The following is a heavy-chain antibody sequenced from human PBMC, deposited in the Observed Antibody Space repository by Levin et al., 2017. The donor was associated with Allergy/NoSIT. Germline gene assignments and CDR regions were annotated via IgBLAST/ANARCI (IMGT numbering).Heavy chain of an antibody. CDR2: IWLDGSKK. CDR1: GYRFSDSA. CDR3: ARDGAKRISMIRRNHFDY. Sequence: QPGGSLRLSCGASGYRFSDSAMHWVRQAPGKGLEWVAGIWLDGSKKYYADSVKGRFTISKNDSKNTLYLQMNSLSAEDTAVYYCARDGAKRISMIRRNHFDYWGQGTLVTVSS. V-gene: IGHV3-33*01. D-gene: IGHD3-3*02. J-gene: IGHJ4*02.